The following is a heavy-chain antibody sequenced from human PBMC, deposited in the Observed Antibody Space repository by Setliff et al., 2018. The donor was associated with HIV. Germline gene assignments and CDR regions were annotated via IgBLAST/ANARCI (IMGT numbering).Heavy chain of an antibody. CDR1: GDTFTFYA. CDR3: AREGGYGDSY. J-gene: IGHJ4*02. V-gene: IGHV3-74*01. D-gene: IGHD4-17*01. CDR2: INSDRSST. Sequence: GASVKVSCKASGDTFTFYALSWVRQAPGKGLVWVSRINSDRSSTTYADSVKGRFTISRDSAKNTLYLQMNSLRVEDTAVYYCAREGGYGDSYWGQGTLVTVSS.